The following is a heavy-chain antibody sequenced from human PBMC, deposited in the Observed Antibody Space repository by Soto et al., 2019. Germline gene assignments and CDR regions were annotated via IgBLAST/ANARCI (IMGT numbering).Heavy chain of an antibody. V-gene: IGHV4-31*03. J-gene: IGHJ5*02. CDR3: ATSTPLTGDGGPNWFDP. Sequence: PSETLSLTCTVSGGSISSGGYYWSWIRQHPGKGLEWIGYIYYSGSTYYNPSLKSRLTISVDTSKNQFSLKLSSVTAADTAVYYCATSTPLTGDGGPNWFDPWGQGTLVTVSS. CDR1: GGSISSGGYY. D-gene: IGHD3-16*01. CDR2: IYYSGST.